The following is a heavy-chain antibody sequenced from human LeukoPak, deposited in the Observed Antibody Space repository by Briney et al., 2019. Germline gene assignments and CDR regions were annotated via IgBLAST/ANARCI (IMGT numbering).Heavy chain of an antibody. D-gene: IGHD6-19*01. J-gene: IGHJ6*02. CDR1: GGSFSGYY. V-gene: IGHV4-34*01. CDR3: ARGGERQWLAYYYYYHGMDV. Sequence: PSETLSLTCAVYGGSFSGYYWSWIRQPPGKGLEWIGEINHSGSTNYNPSLKSRVTISVDTSKNQFSLKLSSVTAADTAVYYCARGGERQWLAYYYYYHGMDVWGQGTAVTVSS. CDR2: INHSGST.